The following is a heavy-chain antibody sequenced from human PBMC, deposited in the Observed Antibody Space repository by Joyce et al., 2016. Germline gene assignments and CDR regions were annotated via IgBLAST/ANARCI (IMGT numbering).Heavy chain of an antibody. D-gene: IGHD1-26*01. CDR2: INPSDSET. CDR3: ARLYGSNYFDN. Sequence: EVHLVQSGPEVKKPGESLKISCKGSGYSFSRYRIGWVRPMPGKGLEWMGIINPSDSETAYSSSFRGQVTISADKSIATAYLRWSGLKASDTAMYYCARLYGSNYFDNWGQGTLVTVSS. V-gene: IGHV5-51*01. J-gene: IGHJ4*02. CDR1: GYSFSRYR.